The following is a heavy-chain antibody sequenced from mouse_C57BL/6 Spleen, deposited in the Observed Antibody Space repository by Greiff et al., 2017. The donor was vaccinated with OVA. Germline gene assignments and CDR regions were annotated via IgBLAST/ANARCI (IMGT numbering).Heavy chain of an antibody. CDR1: GYTFTGYW. V-gene: IGHV1-55*01. CDR3: ARSKPGSWWYFDV. J-gene: IGHJ1*03. Sequence: QVQLQQPGAELVKPGASVKMSCKASGYTFTGYWITWVKQRPGQGLEWIGDIYPGSGSTYYTEKFKSKATLTVDKSSSTAYMQLSSLTSEYSAVYYCARSKPGSWWYFDVWGKGTTVTVSS. CDR2: IYPGSGST. D-gene: IGHD4-1*01.